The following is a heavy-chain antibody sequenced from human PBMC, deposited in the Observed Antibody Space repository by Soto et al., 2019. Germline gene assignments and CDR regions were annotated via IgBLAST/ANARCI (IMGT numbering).Heavy chain of an antibody. CDR1: GYSFTDYY. CDR3: ASDLAFYHLPSYYSMEV. V-gene: IGHV1-2*02. J-gene: IGHJ6*02. D-gene: IGHD3-3*02. CDR2: IYPHSGVA. Sequence: QVQLVQSGAEVKKPGASVKVACKASGYSFTDYYIHWVRQAPGQGLEWMGWIYPHSGVANTAKKFQGRVTMTRDTSLITAYMELSTIRSDNTAVYFCASDLAFYHLPSYYSMEVWGQGTTVTVSS.